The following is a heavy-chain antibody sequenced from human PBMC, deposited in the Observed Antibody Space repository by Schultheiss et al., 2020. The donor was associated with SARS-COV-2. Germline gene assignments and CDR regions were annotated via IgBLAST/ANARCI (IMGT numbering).Heavy chain of an antibody. CDR1: GFTFSSYG. CDR2: ISYDGSNK. Sequence: GGSLRLSCAASGFTFSSYGMHWVRQAPGKGLEWVAVISYDGSNKYYADSVKGRFTISRDNSKNTLYLQMNSLRAEDTAVYYCAREARLERAFDIWGQGTMVTVSS. CDR3: AREARLERAFDI. V-gene: IGHV3-30*12. D-gene: IGHD3-3*01. J-gene: IGHJ3*02.